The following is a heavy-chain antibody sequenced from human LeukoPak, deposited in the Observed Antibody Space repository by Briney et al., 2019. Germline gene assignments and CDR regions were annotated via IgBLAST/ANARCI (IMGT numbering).Heavy chain of an antibody. CDR2: INHSGST. CDR3: ARGRDYDILTGSGWFDP. Sequence: SETLSPTCAVYGGSFSGYYWSWIRQPPGKGLEWIGEINHSGSTNYNPSLKSRVTISVDTSKNQFSLKLSSVTAADTAVYYCARGRDYDILTGSGWFDPWGQGTLVTVSS. V-gene: IGHV4-34*01. CDR1: GGSFSGYY. J-gene: IGHJ5*02. D-gene: IGHD3-9*01.